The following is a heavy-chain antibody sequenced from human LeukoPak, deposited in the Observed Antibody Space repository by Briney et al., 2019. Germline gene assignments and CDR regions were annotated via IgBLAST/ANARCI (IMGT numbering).Heavy chain of an antibody. J-gene: IGHJ6*03. V-gene: IGHV4-34*01. Sequence: SETLSLTCAVYGGSLSGYYWSWIRQPPGKGLEWIGEINHSGSTNYNPSLKSRVTISVDTSKNQFSLKLSSVTAADTAVYYCARHGDYYYYYMDVWGKGTTVTISS. CDR1: GGSLSGYY. D-gene: IGHD3-3*01. CDR3: ARHGDYYYYYMDV. CDR2: INHSGST.